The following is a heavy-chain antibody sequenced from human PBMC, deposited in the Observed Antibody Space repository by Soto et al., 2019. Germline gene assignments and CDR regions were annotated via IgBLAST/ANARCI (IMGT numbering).Heavy chain of an antibody. CDR1: GFSLITSGVR. J-gene: IGHJ4*01. D-gene: IGHD3-16*01. Sequence: QLNLKESGTTLVKPTQTLTLTCTFSGFSLITSGVRLGWIRQPPGKALEWLALIYWDDDKRYSPSLKTRLTITNDTSKNQVVLRMTNMEPVDTATFYCAHLSTRFGVYDYWGQGTLVTVSS. V-gene: IGHV2-5*02. CDR2: IYWDDDK. CDR3: AHLSTRFGVYDY.